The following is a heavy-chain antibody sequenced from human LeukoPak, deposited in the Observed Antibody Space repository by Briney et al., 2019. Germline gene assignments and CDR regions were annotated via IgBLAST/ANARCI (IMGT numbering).Heavy chain of an antibody. CDR3: ARLDIVVVVAATTSDY. J-gene: IGHJ4*02. D-gene: IGHD2-15*01. Sequence: ASVKVSCKASGYTFTSYTIHWVRQAPGQRLEWMGWINAGNGNRKYSQEFQDRVTITRDTSASTAYMELSSLRSEDMAVYYCARLDIVVVVAATTSDYWGQGTLVTVSS. CDR2: INAGNGNR. V-gene: IGHV1-3*03. CDR1: GYTFTSYT.